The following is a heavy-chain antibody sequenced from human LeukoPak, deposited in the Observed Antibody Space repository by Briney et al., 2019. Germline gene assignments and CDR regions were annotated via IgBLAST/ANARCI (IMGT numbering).Heavy chain of an antibody. Sequence: GASVKVSCKASGYTFTGYYMHWVRQAPGQGLEWMGWINPNSGGTNYAQKFQGRVTMTRDTSISTAYMELSRLRSDDTAVYYCARGGVWSSSSYYYYYYMDVWGKGTTVTVSS. CDR3: ARGGVWSSSSYYYYYYMDV. D-gene: IGHD6-6*01. CDR2: INPNSGGT. V-gene: IGHV1-2*02. CDR1: GYTFTGYY. J-gene: IGHJ6*03.